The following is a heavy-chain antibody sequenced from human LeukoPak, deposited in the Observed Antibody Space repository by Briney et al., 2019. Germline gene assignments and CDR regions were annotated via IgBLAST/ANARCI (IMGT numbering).Heavy chain of an antibody. D-gene: IGHD6-13*01. CDR3: ARGDSFEAFDI. CDR1: GGSISSYY. J-gene: IGHJ3*02. CDR2: IYYSGST. Sequence: SETLSLTCTVSGGSISSYYWSWIRQPPGKGLEWIGYIYYSGSTNYNPSLKSRVTISVDTSKNQFSLKLSSVTAADTAVYHCARGDSFEAFDIWGQGTMVTVSS. V-gene: IGHV4-59*01.